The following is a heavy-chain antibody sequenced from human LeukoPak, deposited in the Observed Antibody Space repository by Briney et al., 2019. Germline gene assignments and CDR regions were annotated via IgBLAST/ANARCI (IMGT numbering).Heavy chain of an antibody. Sequence: PGGSLRLSCAASGFTFSSYSMNWVRQAPGKGLEWVSSISSSSSYIYYADSVKGRFTISRDNAKNSLYLQMNSLRAEDTAVYYCARDVCGGSCYPYYYYGMDVWGQGTTVTVSS. CDR3: ARDVCGGSCYPYYYYGMDV. D-gene: IGHD2-15*01. CDR1: GFTFSSYS. J-gene: IGHJ6*02. V-gene: IGHV3-21*01. CDR2: ISSSSSYI.